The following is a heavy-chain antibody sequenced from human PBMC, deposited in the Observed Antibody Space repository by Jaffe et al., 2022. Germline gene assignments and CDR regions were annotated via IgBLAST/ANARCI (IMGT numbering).Heavy chain of an antibody. Sequence: QVTLKESGPVLVKPTETLTLTCTVSGFSLSNARMGVSWIRQPPGKALEWLAHIFSNDEKSYSTSLKSRLTISKDTSKSQVVLTMTNMDPVDTATYYCARIRLGDFWSGYSYYFDYWGQGTLVTVSS. J-gene: IGHJ4*02. CDR2: IFSNDEK. V-gene: IGHV2-26*01. D-gene: IGHD3-3*01. CDR3: ARIRLGDFWSGYSYYFDY. CDR1: GFSLSNARMG.